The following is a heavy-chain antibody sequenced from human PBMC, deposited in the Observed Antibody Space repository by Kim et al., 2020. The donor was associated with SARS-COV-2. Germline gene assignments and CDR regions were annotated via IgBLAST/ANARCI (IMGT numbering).Heavy chain of an antibody. CDR1: GYTFIDYY. V-gene: IGHV1-2*02. CDR2: INPKSGDT. D-gene: IGHD2-21*02. Sequence: ASVKVSCRASGYTFIDYYLDWIRQAPGRGPEWVGAINPKSGDTNIAPKFQGRVTMARYTSINTAYMDLSGLTSDDTAVYYCVRGGGTSGPTAGLDVWGQGTTVIVSS. J-gene: IGHJ6*02. CDR3: VRGGGTSGPTAGLDV.